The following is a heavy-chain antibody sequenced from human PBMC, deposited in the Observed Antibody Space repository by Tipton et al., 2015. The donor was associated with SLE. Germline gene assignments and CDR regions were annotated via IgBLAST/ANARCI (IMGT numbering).Heavy chain of an antibody. J-gene: IGHJ4*02. D-gene: IGHD5-12*01. V-gene: IGHV3-15*01. CDR2: IKSKADGGTT. CDR3: IPRGYSGY. Sequence: SLRLSCTVSGFTFTNAWMSWVRQAPGKGLEWVGRIKSKADGGTTVYVAPVKGRFTMSRDDSKNTLYLQMNSLKTEDTAVYYCIPRGYSGYWGQGTLVTVSS. CDR1: GFTFTNAW.